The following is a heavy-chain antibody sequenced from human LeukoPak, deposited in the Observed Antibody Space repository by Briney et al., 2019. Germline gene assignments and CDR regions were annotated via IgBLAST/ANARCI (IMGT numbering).Heavy chain of an antibody. CDR1: GYSISSGYY. V-gene: IGHV4-38-2*02. CDR2: IYHSGST. J-gene: IGHJ3*02. D-gene: IGHD3-22*01. CDR3: AGDSSGYLGAFDI. Sequence: SETLSLTCAVSGYSISSGYYWGWIRQPPGKGLEWIGSIYHSGSTYYNPSLKSRVTISVDTSKNQFSLKLSSVTAADTAVYYCAGDSSGYLGAFDIWGQGTMVTVSS.